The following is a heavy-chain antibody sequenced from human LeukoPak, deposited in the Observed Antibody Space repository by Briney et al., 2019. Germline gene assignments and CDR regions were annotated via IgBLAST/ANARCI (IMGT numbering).Heavy chain of an antibody. CDR3: ASSPYGIVATIRFDY. CDR1: GFTFSSYA. J-gene: IGHJ4*02. V-gene: IGHV3-30*04. Sequence: GGSLRLSCAASGFTFSSYAMHWVRQAPGKGLEWVAVISYDGSNKYYADSVKGRFTISKDNSKNTLYLQMNSLRAEDTAVYYCASSPYGIVATIRFDYWGQGTLVTVSS. D-gene: IGHD5-12*01. CDR2: ISYDGSNK.